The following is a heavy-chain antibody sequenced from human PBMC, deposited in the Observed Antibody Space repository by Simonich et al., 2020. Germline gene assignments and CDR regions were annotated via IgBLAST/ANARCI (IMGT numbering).Heavy chain of an antibody. V-gene: IGHV3-33*01. J-gene: IGHJ4*02. D-gene: IGHD1-26*01. Sequence: QVQLLESGGGVVQPGRSLRLSCAASGFTFSSYGMHWVRQAPGKGLGGVAVIWYDGSNKYYADSVKGRFAISRNNSKNTLYLQMNSLRAEDTAVYYCARDRDSGSYFDYWGQGTLVTVSS. CDR1: GFTFSSYG. CDR3: ARDRDSGSYFDY. CDR2: IWYDGSNK.